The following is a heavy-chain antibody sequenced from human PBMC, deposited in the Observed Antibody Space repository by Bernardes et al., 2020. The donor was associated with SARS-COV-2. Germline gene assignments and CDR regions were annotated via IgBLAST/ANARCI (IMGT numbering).Heavy chain of an antibody. CDR3: ARHPYYYAGSGSGFDR. CDR1: GGSISRSNYY. Sequence: SETLSLTCTVSGGSISRSNYYWAWIRQPPGKGLEWIRSIYYSGSTSYNPSLKSRVTMYVDTSKNELSLRLSSVTAADTAVYYCARHPYYYAGSGSGFDRWGQGTRVTVSS. J-gene: IGHJ3*01. D-gene: IGHD3-22*01. V-gene: IGHV4-39*01. CDR2: IYYSGST.